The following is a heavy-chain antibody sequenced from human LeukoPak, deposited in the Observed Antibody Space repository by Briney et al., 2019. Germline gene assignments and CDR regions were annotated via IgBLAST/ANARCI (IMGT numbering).Heavy chain of an antibody. CDR3: ARGRSVSRPFDY. CDR1: GGSISSGGYY. J-gene: IGHJ4*02. CDR2: INHSGST. Sequence: SQTLSLTCTVSGGSISSGGYYWSWIRQPPGKGLEWIGEINHSGSTNYNPSLKSRVTISVDTSKNQFSLKLSSVTAADTAVYYCARGRSVSRPFDYWGQGTLVTVSS. D-gene: IGHD6-13*01. V-gene: IGHV4-30-2*01.